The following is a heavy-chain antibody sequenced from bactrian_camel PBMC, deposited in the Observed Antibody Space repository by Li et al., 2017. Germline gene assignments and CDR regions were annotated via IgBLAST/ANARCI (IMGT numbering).Heavy chain of an antibody. CDR1: ESTYC. V-gene: IGHV3S53*01. Sequence: HVQLVESGGGSVQAGGSLRLPCVASESTYCMAWFRQAPGKPREGIASIDSDGSTSGADSVKGRFTISRDNAKNTITLQMNDLKTEDTAVYYCATPILIGAWNYQYGMHYWGTGTQVTVS. J-gene: IGHJ7*01. CDR2: IDSDGST.